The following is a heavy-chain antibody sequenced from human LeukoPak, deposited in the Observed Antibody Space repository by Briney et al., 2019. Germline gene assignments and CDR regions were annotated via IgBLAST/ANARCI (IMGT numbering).Heavy chain of an antibody. CDR2: INSDGSST. D-gene: IGHD6-13*01. CDR1: GFTFSSYW. J-gene: IGHJ5*02. Sequence: PGGSLRLSCAASGFTFSSYWMHWVRQAPGKGLVWVSRINSDGSSTSYADSVKGRFTISRDNAKNTLYLQVNSLRAEDTAVYYCARDLEYSSSWYQVWFDPWGQGTLVTVSS. CDR3: ARDLEYSSSWYQVWFDP. V-gene: IGHV3-74*01.